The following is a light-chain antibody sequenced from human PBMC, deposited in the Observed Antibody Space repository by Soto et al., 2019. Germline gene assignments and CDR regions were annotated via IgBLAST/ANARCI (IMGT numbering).Light chain of an antibody. CDR1: QSISNW. V-gene: IGKV1-5*03. CDR3: QQYNRT. Sequence: DLQMTQSPSTVSASVGDRVTITCRASQSISNWLAWYQQKPGKAPNLLIYKASSLEGGVPSRFSGSGSGTEFTLTISSLQPDDFATYYCQQYNRTFGQGTKVEIK. J-gene: IGKJ1*01. CDR2: KAS.